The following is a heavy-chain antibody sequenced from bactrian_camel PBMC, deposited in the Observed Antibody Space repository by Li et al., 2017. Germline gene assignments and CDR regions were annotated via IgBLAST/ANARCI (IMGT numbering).Heavy chain of an antibody. J-gene: IGHJ6*01. D-gene: IGHD3*01. CDR1: GYTYSDGYC. CDR2: MYSGESSI. V-gene: IGHV3S1*01. Sequence: HVQLVESGGGSVEAGGSLRLSCVVSGYTYSDGYCLGWFRQAPDKEREGVAQMYSGESSIYYLDSVKGRFTISHDYAKRTLYLQMNSLKPEDSAMYYCVADCEFRYDQFIFQTGTWGHGTQVTVS. CDR3: VADCEFRYDQFIFQTGT.